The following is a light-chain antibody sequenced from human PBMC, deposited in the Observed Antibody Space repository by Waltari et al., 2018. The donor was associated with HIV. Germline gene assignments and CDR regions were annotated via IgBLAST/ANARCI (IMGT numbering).Light chain of an antibody. J-gene: IGKJ2*01. V-gene: IGKV1-39*01. CDR1: EKITAY. Sequence: DLQMTQSPSSLSASVGDRLTITCRANEKITAYSNWYQQRPGRAPELLIYDTSKLHSGVSPRFSGSVSGSDFTLVINNFQPEDVATYYCHRSYSFGQGTKVELK. CDR3: HRSYS. CDR2: DTS.